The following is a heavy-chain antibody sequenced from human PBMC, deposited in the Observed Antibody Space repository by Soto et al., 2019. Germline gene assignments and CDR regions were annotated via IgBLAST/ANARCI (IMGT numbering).Heavy chain of an antibody. Sequence: SETLSLTCTVSGGSISSYYWSWIRQPPGKGLEWIGYINHSGSTNYNPSLKSRVTISVDTSKNQFSLKLSSVTAADTAVYYCARGGVLLRNYYFDYWGQGTLVTVSS. V-gene: IGHV4-59*12. D-gene: IGHD3-10*01. CDR3: ARGGVLLRNYYFDY. J-gene: IGHJ4*02. CDR1: GGSISSYY. CDR2: INHSGST.